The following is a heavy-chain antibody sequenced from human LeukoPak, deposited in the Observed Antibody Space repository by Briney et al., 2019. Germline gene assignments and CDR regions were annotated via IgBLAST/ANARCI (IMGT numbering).Heavy chain of an antibody. D-gene: IGHD6-13*01. CDR3: TRVSSQANVFDY. V-gene: IGHV3-72*01. J-gene: IGHJ4*02. CDR1: GFIISDYY. CDR2: IRNKDNSYTT. Sequence: GGSLRLSCAPSGFIISDYYIDWVRQAPGKGLEWVGRIRNKDNSYTTEYAASVKGRITISRDDSKNSLCLQMNSLKTEDTAVYYCTRVSSQANVFDYWGQGTLVTVSS.